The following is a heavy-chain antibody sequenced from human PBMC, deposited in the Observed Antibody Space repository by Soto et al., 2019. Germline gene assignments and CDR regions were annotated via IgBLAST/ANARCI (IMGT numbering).Heavy chain of an antibody. J-gene: IGHJ4*02. V-gene: IGHV3-30-3*01. Sequence: QVQLVESGGGVVQPGRSLRLSCAASGFTFSSYAMHWVRQAPGKGLEWVAVISYDGSNKYYADSVKGRVTNSRDNSKNTLYLQMNSLRAEDTAVYYCARDPVTTVNTGGVGRYYFDYWGQGTLVTVSS. CDR1: GFTFSSYA. CDR3: ARDPVTTVNTGGVGRYYFDY. CDR2: ISYDGSNK. D-gene: IGHD4-4*01.